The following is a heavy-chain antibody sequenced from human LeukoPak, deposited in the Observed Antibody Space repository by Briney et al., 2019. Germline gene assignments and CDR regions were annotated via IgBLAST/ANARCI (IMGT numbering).Heavy chain of an antibody. D-gene: IGHD2-8*02. V-gene: IGHV3-7*01. Sequence: GGSLRLSCAASGFTFSRFWMTWVRQAPGKGLEWVANIKEDGSEKYYVDSVKGRFTISRDNAENSLYLHMNSLRAEDTAVYYCARDAKSERYWFDAFDLWGQGTMVTVSS. J-gene: IGHJ3*01. CDR3: ARDAKSERYWFDAFDL. CDR1: GFTFSRFW. CDR2: IKEDGSEK.